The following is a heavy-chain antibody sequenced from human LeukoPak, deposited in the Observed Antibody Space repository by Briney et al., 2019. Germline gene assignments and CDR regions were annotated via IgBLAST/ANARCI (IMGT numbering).Heavy chain of an antibody. CDR1: GFTFSSYG. CDR2: ISYDGSNK. Sequence: GRSLRLSCAASGFTFSSYGMHWVRQAPGKGLEWVAVISYDGSNKYYADSVKGRFTISRDNSKNTLYLQMNSLRAEDTAVYYCAKETDYGDYVDYWGQGILVTVSS. V-gene: IGHV3-30*18. D-gene: IGHD4-17*01. J-gene: IGHJ4*02. CDR3: AKETDYGDYVDY.